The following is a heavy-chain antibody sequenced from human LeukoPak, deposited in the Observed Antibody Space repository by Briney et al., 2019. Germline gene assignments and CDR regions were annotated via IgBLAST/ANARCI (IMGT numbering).Heavy chain of an antibody. J-gene: IGHJ4*02. CDR1: GYTFTGYY. CDR2: INPNSGGT. V-gene: IGHV1-2*02. CDR3: ARDPTGTHYWAFDY. D-gene: IGHD1-26*01. Sequence: ASVTVSCKASGYTFTGYYMHWVRQAPGQGLEWMGWINPNSGGTNYAQKFQGRVTMTRDTSISTAYMELSRLRSDDTAVYYCARDPTGTHYWAFDYWGQGTLVTVSS.